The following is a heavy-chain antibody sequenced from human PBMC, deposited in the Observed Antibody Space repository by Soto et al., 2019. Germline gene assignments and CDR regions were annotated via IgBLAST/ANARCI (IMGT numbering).Heavy chain of an antibody. J-gene: IGHJ5*02. CDR3: VRYDT. V-gene: IGHV4-39*01. CDR2: IYNTGRT. Sequence: QLQLQESGPGLVKPSETLSLTCTVSGGSISSIRFSWGWVRQPPCKGLEWIGAIYNTGRTSYNPSLESRVTVSVDMSKNQFYLKMTSVTAADTAIYHCVRYDTWGQGILVTVSS. CDR1: GGSISSIRFS.